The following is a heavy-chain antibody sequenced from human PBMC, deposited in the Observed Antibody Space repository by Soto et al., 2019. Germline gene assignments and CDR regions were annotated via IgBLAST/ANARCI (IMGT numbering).Heavy chain of an antibody. D-gene: IGHD3-10*01. J-gene: IGHJ4*02. CDR2: IYYSGST. V-gene: IGHV4-31*03. CDR3: ASGYGSGSQIYYFDY. Sequence: SETLSLTCTVSGGSISSGGYYWSWIRQHPGKGLEWIGYIYYSGSTYYNPSLKSRVTISVDTSKNQFSLKLSSVTAADTAVYYCASGYGSGSQIYYFDYWGQGTLVTVSS. CDR1: GGSISSGGYY.